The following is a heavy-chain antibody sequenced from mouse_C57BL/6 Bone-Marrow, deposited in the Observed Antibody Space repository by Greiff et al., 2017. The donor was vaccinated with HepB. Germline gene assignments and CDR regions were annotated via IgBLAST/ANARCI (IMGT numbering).Heavy chain of an antibody. J-gene: IGHJ3*01. CDR1: GYTFTDHT. D-gene: IGHD1-1*01. CDR2: IYPRDGST. V-gene: IGHV1-78*01. Sequence: VQLQQSDAELVKPGASVKISCKVSGYTFTDHTIHWMKQRPEQGLEWIGYIYPRDGSTKYNEKFKGKVTLTADKSSSTAYMQLNSLTSEDSAVYFCARDYYGSSYVAWFAYWGQGTLVTVSA. CDR3: ARDYYGSSYVAWFAY.